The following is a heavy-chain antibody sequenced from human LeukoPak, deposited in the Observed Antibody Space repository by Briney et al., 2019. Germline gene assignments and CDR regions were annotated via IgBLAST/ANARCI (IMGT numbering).Heavy chain of an antibody. CDR3: ARDQNVYLHLHDYGDHTDDAFDI. CDR2: IIPIFGTA. V-gene: IGHV1-69*13. Sequence: ASVKVSCKASGGTFSSYAISWVRQAPGQGLEWMGGIIPIFGTANYAQKFQGRVTITADESTSTAYMELSSLRSEDTAVYYCARDQNVYLHLHDYGDHTDDAFDIWGQGTMVTVSS. J-gene: IGHJ3*02. D-gene: IGHD4-17*01. CDR1: GGTFSSYA.